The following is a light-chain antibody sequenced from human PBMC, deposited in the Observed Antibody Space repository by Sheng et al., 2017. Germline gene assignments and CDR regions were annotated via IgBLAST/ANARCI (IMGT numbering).Light chain of an antibody. CDR1: QSVSSNY. J-gene: IGKJ1*01. CDR3: HQYGSSPPTWT. V-gene: IGKV3-20*01. Sequence: EIVLTQSPGTLSLSPGERATLSCRASQSVSSNYIAWYQQKPGQAPRLLIYDASNRATGIPDRFSGSGSGTDFTLTISRLEPEDSAVYYCHQYGSSPPTWT. CDR2: DAS.